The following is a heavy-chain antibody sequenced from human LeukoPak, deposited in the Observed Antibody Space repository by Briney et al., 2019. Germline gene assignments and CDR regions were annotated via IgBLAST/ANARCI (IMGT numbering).Heavy chain of an antibody. D-gene: IGHD3-22*01. CDR2: IYSDGST. CDR3: ARAGGGTYYYDSSGYSGAFDI. V-gene: IGHV3-53*01. CDR1: GFTVSSNY. J-gene: IGHJ3*02. Sequence: PGGSLRLSCAASGFTVSSNYMNWVRQAPGKGLEWVSDIYSDGSTYYADFVKGRFTISRDNSKNTLYLQMNSLRAEDTAVYYCARAGGGTYYYDSSGYSGAFDIWGQGTMVTVSS.